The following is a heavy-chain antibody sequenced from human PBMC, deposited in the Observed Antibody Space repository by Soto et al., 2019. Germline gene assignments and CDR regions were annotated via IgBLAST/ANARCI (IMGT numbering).Heavy chain of an antibody. CDR2: ISSGSGTI. CDR3: AKDEVRFGESPSFFDY. CDR1: GFTFSSYS. J-gene: IGHJ4*02. Sequence: EVQLVESGGGLIQPGGSLRLSCAASGFTFSSYSMNWVRQAPGKGLEWVSYISSGSGTIYYSDSVKGRFTISRDNSKNTLYLQMNSLRAEDTAVYYCAKDEVRFGESPSFFDYWGQGTLVTVSS. V-gene: IGHV3-48*01. D-gene: IGHD3-10*01.